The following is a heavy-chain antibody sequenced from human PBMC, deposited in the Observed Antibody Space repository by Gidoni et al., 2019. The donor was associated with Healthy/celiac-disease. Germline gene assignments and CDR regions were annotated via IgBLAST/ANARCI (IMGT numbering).Heavy chain of an antibody. CDR2: IYYSGST. CDR3: ARHNMATIVDY. V-gene: IGHV4-59*08. D-gene: IGHD5-12*01. CDR1: GGSISSYY. J-gene: IGHJ4*02. Sequence: QVQLQESGPGLVKPSETLSLTCTVSGGSISSYYWSWIRQPPGKGLEWIGYIYYSGSTNYNPSLKSRVTISVDTSKNQFSLKLSSVTAADTAVYYCARHNMATIVDYWGQGTLVTVSS.